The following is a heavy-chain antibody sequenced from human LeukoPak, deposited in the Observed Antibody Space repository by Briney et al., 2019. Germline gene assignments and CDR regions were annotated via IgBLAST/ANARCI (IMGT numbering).Heavy chain of an antibody. V-gene: IGHV4-39*07. J-gene: IGHJ4*02. CDR1: GGSISTSNYY. CDR2: ILYSGST. D-gene: IGHD5-18*01. Sequence: RSSETLSLTCTVSGGSISTSNYYWGWIRQPPGKGLEWIGNILYSGSTYYSPSLKSRVTISLDTSRNQFSLKLSSVTAADTAVYYCARGRFQLWPHYYFDYWGQGTLVTVSS. CDR3: ARGRFQLWPHYYFDY.